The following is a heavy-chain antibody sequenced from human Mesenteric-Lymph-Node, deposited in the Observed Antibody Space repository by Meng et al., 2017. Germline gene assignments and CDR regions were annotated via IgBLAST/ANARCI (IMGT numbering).Heavy chain of an antibody. CDR1: GYTFTGYY. D-gene: IGHD2/OR15-2a*01. J-gene: IGHJ3*01. V-gene: IGHV1-2*02. CDR2: MDPNNGGT. CDR3: VRGGDVTVSDMRFKVPFDV. Sequence: ASVKVSCKASGYTFTGYYLHWVRQAPGQGLEWVGWMDPNNGGTHLAQKFQGRVAMTRDTSTSTAYMEMTRLTPDDAAVFYRVRGGDVTVSDMRFKVPFDVWGQGTMVTVSS.